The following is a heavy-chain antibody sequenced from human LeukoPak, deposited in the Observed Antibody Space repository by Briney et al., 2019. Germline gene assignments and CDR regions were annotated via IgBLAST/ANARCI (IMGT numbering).Heavy chain of an antibody. J-gene: IGHJ4*02. V-gene: IGHV3-7*01. CDR3: ARLMGGVTTYDD. CDR2: IRPDGSED. D-gene: IGHD4-11*01. CDR1: GFTFSNYW. Sequence: GGSLRLSCAASGFTFSNYWMSWVRQAPGKGLEWVASIRPDGSEDYYMDSVKGRFTISRDNAENSLYLQMNSLRAEDTAVYNCARLMGGVTTYDDWGQGTLVTVSS.